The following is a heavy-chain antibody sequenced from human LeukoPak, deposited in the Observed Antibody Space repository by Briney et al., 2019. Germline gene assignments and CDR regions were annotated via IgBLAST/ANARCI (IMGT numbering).Heavy chain of an antibody. V-gene: IGHV4-4*07. CDR2: MFTSGST. CDR3: ARAPTGDNWFDP. CDR1: GVSISSYY. Sequence: SETLSLTCSVSGVSISSYYWTWIRQSAGKGLEWIGRMFTSGSTKYSPSFESRVTMSRDASKNQFSLRLNSVTAADTAVYYCARAPTGDNWFDPWGQGTLVTVSS. D-gene: IGHD4-17*01. J-gene: IGHJ5*02.